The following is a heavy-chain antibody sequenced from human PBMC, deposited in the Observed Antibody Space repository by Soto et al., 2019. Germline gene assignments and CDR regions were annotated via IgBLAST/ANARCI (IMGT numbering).Heavy chain of an antibody. J-gene: IGHJ4*02. D-gene: IGHD4-17*01. Sequence: SETLSLTCTVSGGSISSGGYYWSWIRQHPGKGLEWIGYIYYSVSTYYNPSLKSRVTISVDTSKNQFSLKLSSVTAADTAVYYCARVRDYGDYDYWGQGTLVTVSS. CDR1: GGSISSGGYY. CDR3: ARVRDYGDYDY. CDR2: IYYSVST. V-gene: IGHV4-31*03.